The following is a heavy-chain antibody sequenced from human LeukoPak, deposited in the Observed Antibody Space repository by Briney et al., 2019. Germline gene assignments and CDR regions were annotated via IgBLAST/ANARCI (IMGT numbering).Heavy chain of an antibody. CDR2: IIPIFGTA. CDR3: ARSGMVVTAIQGLFDY. J-gene: IGHJ4*02. D-gene: IGHD2-21*02. CDR1: GGTFSSYA. V-gene: IGHV1-69*13. Sequence: GASVKVSCKASGGTFSSYAISWVRQAPGQGLEWMGGIIPIFGTANYAQKFQGRVTITADESTSTAYMELSSLRSEDTAVYYCARSGMVVTAIQGLFDYWGQGTLVTVSS.